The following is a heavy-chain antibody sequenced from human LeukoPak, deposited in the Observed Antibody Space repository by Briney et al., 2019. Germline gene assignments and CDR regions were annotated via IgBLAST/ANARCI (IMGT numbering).Heavy chain of an antibody. CDR2: INPNSGGT. D-gene: IGHD3-10*01. CDR1: GYTFTGYY. V-gene: IGHV1-2*02. CDR3: ARDYRWFGELSLFDY. J-gene: IGHJ4*02. Sequence: ASVKVSCKASGYTFTGYYMHWVRQAPGQGLGWMGWINPNSGGTNYAQKFQGRVTMTRDTSISTAYMELSRLRSDDTAVYYCARDYRWFGELSLFDYWGQGTLVTVSS.